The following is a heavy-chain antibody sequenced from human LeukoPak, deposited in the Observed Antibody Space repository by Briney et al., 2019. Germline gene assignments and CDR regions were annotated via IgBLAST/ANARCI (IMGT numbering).Heavy chain of an antibody. Sequence: PGGSLRLSCAASGFTFSNYAMSWVRQAPGKGLEWVSGMSGSGSSTYYPDSVKGRFTISRDNSKNTLFLQMNSLGAEDSAIYYCAKFGASGVVMNYYYYGMDVWGPGTTVTVSS. CDR3: AKFGASGVVMNYYYYGMDV. CDR1: GFTFSNYA. V-gene: IGHV3-23*01. D-gene: IGHD3-3*01. CDR2: MSGSGSST. J-gene: IGHJ6*02.